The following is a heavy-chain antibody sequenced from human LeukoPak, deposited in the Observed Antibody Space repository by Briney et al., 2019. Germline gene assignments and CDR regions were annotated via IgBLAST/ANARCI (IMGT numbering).Heavy chain of an antibody. D-gene: IGHD3-3*01. V-gene: IGHV4-39*01. CDR2: IYYSGST. Sequence: PSETLSLTCTVSGGSISSYYWGWIRQPPGKGLEWIGSIYYSGSTYYNPSLKSRVTMSVDTSKNQFSLKLSSVTAADTAVYYCASYDFWSGYYLDYWGQGTLVTVSS. J-gene: IGHJ4*02. CDR3: ASYDFWSGYYLDY. CDR1: GGSISSYY.